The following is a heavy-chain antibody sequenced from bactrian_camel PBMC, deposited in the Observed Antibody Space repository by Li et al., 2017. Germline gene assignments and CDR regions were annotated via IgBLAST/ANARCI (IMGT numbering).Heavy chain of an antibody. V-gene: IGHV3S1*01. J-gene: IGHJ4*01. Sequence: HVQLVESGGGLVQPGGSLRLSCAASGSTNVNICVAWFRQAPGKEREGVAATYTSSGELYYADSVKDRFAISRDDTTRTFYLQMNNMKPDDTAMYYCAAAYGGACDLLPQTYNYWGQGTQVTVS. D-gene: IGHD6*01. CDR2: TYTSSGEL. CDR1: GSTNVNIC. CDR3: AAAYGGACDLLPQTYNY.